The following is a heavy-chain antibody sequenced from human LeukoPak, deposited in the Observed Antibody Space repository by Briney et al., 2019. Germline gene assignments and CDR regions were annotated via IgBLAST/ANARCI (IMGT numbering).Heavy chain of an antibody. CDR2: IYYSGST. CDR3: ARHGWRPYYYYSGMDV. J-gene: IGHJ6*02. Sequence: SETLSLTCTVSGGSISSYYWSWIRQPPGKGLEWIGYIYYSGSTNYNPSLKSRVTISVDTSKNQFSLKLSSVTAADTAVYYCARHGWRPYYYYSGMDVWGQGTTVTVSS. D-gene: IGHD6-19*01. CDR1: GGSISSYY. V-gene: IGHV4-59*08.